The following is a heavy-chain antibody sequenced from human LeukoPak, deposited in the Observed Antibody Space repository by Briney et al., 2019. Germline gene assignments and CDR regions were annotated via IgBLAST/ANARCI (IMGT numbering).Heavy chain of an antibody. J-gene: IGHJ3*02. D-gene: IGHD3/OR15-3a*01. Sequence: KPSETLSLTCTVSGGSISNYHWSWIPQPPGKGLEWIGYIFYRGSIDYSPSLQSRVTISVDTSKNHLSLRLTSVTAADTAVYFCARGVVLGQDDAFDIWGRGTMVTVSS. CDR1: GGSISNYH. CDR2: IFYRGSI. CDR3: ARGVVLGQDDAFDI. V-gene: IGHV4-59*12.